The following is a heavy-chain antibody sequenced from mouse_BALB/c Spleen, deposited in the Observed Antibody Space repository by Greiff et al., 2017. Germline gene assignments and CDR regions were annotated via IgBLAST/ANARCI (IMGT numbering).Heavy chain of an antibody. J-gene: IGHJ4*01. D-gene: IGHD2-2*01. V-gene: IGHV1-15*01. CDR2: IDPETGGT. Sequence: QVQLQQSGAELVRPGASVTLSCKASGYTFTDYEMHWVKQTPVHGLEWIGAIDPETGGTAYNQKFKGKATLTADKSSSTAYMELRSLTSEDSAVYYCYMVTTSYYAMDYWGQGTSVTVSS. CDR3: YMVTTSYYAMDY. CDR1: GYTFTDYE.